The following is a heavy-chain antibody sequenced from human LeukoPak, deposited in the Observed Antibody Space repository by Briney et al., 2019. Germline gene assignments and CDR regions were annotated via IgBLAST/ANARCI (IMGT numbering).Heavy chain of an antibody. Sequence: PSETLSLTCTVSGGSISSSSYYWGWIRQPPGKGLEWIGSIYYSGSTYYNPSLKSRVTISVDTSKNQFSLKLSSVTAADTAVYYCARVNWIAAHNAFDYWGQGTLVTVSS. D-gene: IGHD6-13*01. CDR2: IYYSGST. V-gene: IGHV4-39*07. CDR3: ARVNWIAAHNAFDY. J-gene: IGHJ4*02. CDR1: GGSISSSSYY.